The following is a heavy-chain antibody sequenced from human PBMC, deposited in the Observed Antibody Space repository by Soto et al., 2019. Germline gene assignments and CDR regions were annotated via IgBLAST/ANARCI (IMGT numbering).Heavy chain of an antibody. CDR3: ARHGMVRGVIIVYYYYYGMDV. Sequence: SQTLSLTCTVSGVSISSSSYYLGWIRQPPGKGLEWIGSIYYSGSTYYNPSLKSRVTISVDTSKNQFSLKLSSVTAADTAVYYCARHGMVRGVIIVYYYYYGMDVWGQGTTVTVSS. J-gene: IGHJ6*02. V-gene: IGHV4-39*01. CDR1: GVSISSSSYY. D-gene: IGHD3-10*01. CDR2: IYYSGST.